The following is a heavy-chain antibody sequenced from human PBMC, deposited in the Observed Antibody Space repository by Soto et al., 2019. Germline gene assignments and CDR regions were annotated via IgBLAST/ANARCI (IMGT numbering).Heavy chain of an antibody. J-gene: IGHJ6*02. CDR1: GFTFSSYG. V-gene: IGHV3-33*01. CDR2: IWYDGSNK. CDR3: ARERRRSMGSSWYRYYYYGMDV. D-gene: IGHD6-13*01. Sequence: QVQLVESGGGVVQPGRSLRLSCAASGFTFSSYGMHWVRQAPGKGLEWVAVIWYDGSNKYYADSVKGRFTISRDNSKNTLYLQMNSLRAEDTAVYYCARERRRSMGSSWYRYYYYGMDVWVQGTTVTVSS.